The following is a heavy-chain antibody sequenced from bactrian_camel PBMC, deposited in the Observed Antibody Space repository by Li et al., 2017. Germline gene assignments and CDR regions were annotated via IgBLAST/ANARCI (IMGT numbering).Heavy chain of an antibody. CDR1: GSSFDGFD. Sequence: VQLVESGGGSVQAGGSLRLSCTFSGSSFDGFDVGWYRQFPGKELLEMISILWNDGRTSYHLDTVKGRFTVSRINTYNTLHLQLSRLKPEDTAVYYCAADPSRELWVGYPPYKHWGQGTQVTVS. D-gene: IGHD5*01. CDR3: AADPSRELWVGYPPYKH. CDR2: ILWNDGRT. V-gene: IGHV3-1*01. J-gene: IGHJ4*01.